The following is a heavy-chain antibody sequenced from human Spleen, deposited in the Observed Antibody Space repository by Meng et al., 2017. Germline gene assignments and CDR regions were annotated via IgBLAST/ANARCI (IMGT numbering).Heavy chain of an antibody. J-gene: IGHJ4*02. V-gene: IGHV1-69*01. Sequence: QVQLVQAGDEGQNPVASVKCSSKVSGGTFSSYAISWVRQAPGQGLEWMGGIIPIFGTANYAQKFQGRVKITADESTSTAYMELSSLRSEDTAVYSCASGYGIDYWGQGTLVTVSS. D-gene: IGHD3-16*01. CDR3: ASGYGIDY. CDR1: GGTFSSYA. CDR2: IIPIFGTA.